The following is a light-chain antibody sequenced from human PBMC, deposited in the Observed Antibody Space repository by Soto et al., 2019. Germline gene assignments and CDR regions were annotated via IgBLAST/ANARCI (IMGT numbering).Light chain of an antibody. CDR1: SGSVSTSYY. CDR3: VLYMGSGISV. V-gene: IGLV8-61*01. Sequence: QAVVTQEPSFSVSPGGTVTLTCGLSSGSVSTSYYPSWYQQNPGQAPRTLIYNTYTRSSGVPDRFSASILGDKAALTITGAQADDESDYYCVLYMGSGISVFGGGTKLTVL. CDR2: NTY. J-gene: IGLJ2*01.